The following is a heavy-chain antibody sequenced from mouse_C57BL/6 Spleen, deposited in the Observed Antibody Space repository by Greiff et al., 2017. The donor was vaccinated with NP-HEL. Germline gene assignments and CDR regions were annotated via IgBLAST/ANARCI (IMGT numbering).Heavy chain of an antibody. Sequence: QVQLQQPGAELVMPGASVKLSCKASGYTFTSYWMHWVKQRPGQGLEWIGEIDPSDSYTNYNQKFKGKSTLTVDKSSSTAYMQLSSLTSEDSAVYYCARGPLSDYGYWGKGTTLTVSS. V-gene: IGHV1-69*01. CDR2: IDPSDSYT. CDR3: ARGPLSDYGY. J-gene: IGHJ2*01. CDR1: GYTFTSYW. D-gene: IGHD2-3*01.